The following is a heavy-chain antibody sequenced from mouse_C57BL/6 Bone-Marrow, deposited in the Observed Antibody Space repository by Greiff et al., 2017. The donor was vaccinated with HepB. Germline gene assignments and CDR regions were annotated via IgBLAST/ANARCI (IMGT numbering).Heavy chain of an antibody. V-gene: IGHV1-5*01. Sequence: EVQLQQSGTVLARPGASVKMSCKTSGYTFTSYWMHWVKQRPGQGLEWIGAIYPGNSDTSYNQKFKGKAKLTAVTSASTAYMELSSLTNEDSAVYYCTRGRFQEVWFAYWGQGTLVTVSA. J-gene: IGHJ3*01. CDR3: TRGRFQEVWFAY. CDR2: IYPGNSDT. CDR1: GYTFTSYW.